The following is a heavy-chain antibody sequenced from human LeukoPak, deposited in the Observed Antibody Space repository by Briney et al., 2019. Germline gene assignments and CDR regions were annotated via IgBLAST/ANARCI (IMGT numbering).Heavy chain of an antibody. CDR3: ARDPFLGGPDFLDY. Sequence: GSLSLSCTVSGFPFSYYVVHWVRQAPGKGLEWVAVTSADESIKSYSDSVRGRFTISRDNFKNILYLQMDSLGLEDTAVYFCARDPFLGGPDFLDYWGRGTLVTVSS. D-gene: IGHD1-26*01. CDR1: GFPFSYYV. J-gene: IGHJ4*02. CDR2: TSADESIK. V-gene: IGHV3-30*03.